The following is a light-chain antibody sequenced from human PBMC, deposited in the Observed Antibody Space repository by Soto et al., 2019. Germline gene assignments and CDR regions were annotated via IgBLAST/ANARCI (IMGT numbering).Light chain of an antibody. Sequence: EIVMTQSPATLSVSPGERATLSCRASQSGSSNLARNQQKPGQAPRLLIYGASTRATGMPARFSGSGSGTEFTLTISSLQSEDFAVYYCQQYNDRRTFGQGTKVEIK. V-gene: IGKV3-15*01. J-gene: IGKJ1*01. CDR1: QSGSSN. CDR2: GAS. CDR3: QQYNDRRT.